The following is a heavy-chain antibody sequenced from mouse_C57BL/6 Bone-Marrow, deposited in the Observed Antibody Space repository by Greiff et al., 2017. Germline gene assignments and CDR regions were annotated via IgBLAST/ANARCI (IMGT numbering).Heavy chain of an antibody. Sequence: EVKLQESGAELVKPGASVKLSCTASGFNIKDYYMHWVKQRTEQGLEWIGRIDPEDGETKYAPKFKGKATLTADTSSNTAYLQLSSLTSEDAAAYYCSTCYGPPCDYWGQGTTLTVSS. CDR3: STCYGPPCDY. D-gene: IGHD1-2*01. CDR2: IDPEDGET. V-gene: IGHV14-2*01. J-gene: IGHJ2*01. CDR1: GFNIKDYY.